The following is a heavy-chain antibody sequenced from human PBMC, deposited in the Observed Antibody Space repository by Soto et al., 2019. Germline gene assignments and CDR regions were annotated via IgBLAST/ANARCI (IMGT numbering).Heavy chain of an antibody. CDR1: GFSLSTSGVG. CDR3: AHSLIELVTAPDNWFAP. CDR2: IYWDDDK. D-gene: IGHD2-21*02. V-gene: IGHV2-5*02. Sequence: QITLKESGPTLVKPTQTLTLTCTFSGFSLSTSGVGVGWIRQPPGQALEWLALIYWDDDKRYSPSLKSRLTITTDTSKDQLVLTMSNMDPVHTATYFCAHSLIELVTAPDNWFAPWGQGTLVTVSS. J-gene: IGHJ5*02.